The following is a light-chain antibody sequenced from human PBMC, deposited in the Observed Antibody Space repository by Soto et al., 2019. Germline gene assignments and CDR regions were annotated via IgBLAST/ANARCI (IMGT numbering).Light chain of an antibody. J-gene: IGKJ1*01. CDR3: QQYGSSPWT. V-gene: IGKV3-20*01. CDR1: QSVSSSY. CDR2: GAS. Sequence: EIVLTQSPGTLSLSPGERATLSCRASQSVSSSYLAWYQQKPGQAPRPLIYGASSRAIGIPDRFSGSGSGTDFTHTISRLEPEDFAVYYCQQYGSSPWTFGQGTRWIS.